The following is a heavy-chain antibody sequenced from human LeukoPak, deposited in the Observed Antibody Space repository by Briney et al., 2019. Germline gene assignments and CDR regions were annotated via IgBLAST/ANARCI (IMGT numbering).Heavy chain of an antibody. D-gene: IGHD5-12*01. CDR1: GGSISSGDYY. Sequence: SETLSLTCTVSGGSISSGDYYWSWIRQPPGKGLEWIGYIYYSGSTYYNPSLKSRVTISVDTSKNQFSLKLSSVTAADTAVYYCARGDSGYGGGIDYWGQGTLVTVSS. V-gene: IGHV4-30-4*01. CDR2: IYYSGST. CDR3: ARGDSGYGGGIDY. J-gene: IGHJ4*02.